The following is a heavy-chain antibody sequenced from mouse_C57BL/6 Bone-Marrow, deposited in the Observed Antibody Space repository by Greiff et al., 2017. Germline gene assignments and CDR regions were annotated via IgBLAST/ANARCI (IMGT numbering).Heavy chain of an antibody. D-gene: IGHD2-5*01. V-gene: IGHV1-55*01. CDR2: MYPGSGST. J-gene: IGHJ1*03. Sequence: QVQLQQPGAELVKPGASVKMSCKASGYTFTSYWITWVKQRPGQGLEWIGDMYPGSGSTNYNEKFKSKANLTVDTSDSTASMQLSSLTSEDSAVYYCARPYYSNYWYFDVWGTGTTVTVSS. CDR3: ARPYYSNYWYFDV. CDR1: GYTFTSYW.